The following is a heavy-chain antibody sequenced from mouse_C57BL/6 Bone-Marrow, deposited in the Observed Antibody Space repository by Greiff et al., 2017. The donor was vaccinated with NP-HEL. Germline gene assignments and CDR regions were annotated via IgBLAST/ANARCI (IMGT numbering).Heavy chain of an antibody. D-gene: IGHD2-4*01. CDR3: ARYRDYDVGGYAMDY. J-gene: IGHJ4*01. CDR1: GYTFTNYW. CDR2: IYPGGGYT. V-gene: IGHV1-63*01. Sequence: QVQLKQPGAELVRPGTSVKMSCKASGYTFTNYWIGWAKQRPGHGLEWIGDIYPGGGYTNYNEKFKGKATLTADKSSSTAYMQFSSLTSEDSAIYYCARYRDYDVGGYAMDYWGQGTSVTVSS.